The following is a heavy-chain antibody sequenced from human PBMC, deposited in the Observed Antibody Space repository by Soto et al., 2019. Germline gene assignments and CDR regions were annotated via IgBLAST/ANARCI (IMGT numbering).Heavy chain of an antibody. CDR1: GFTLSTYV. CDR3: AKGGSFDY. J-gene: IGHJ4*02. Sequence: PGGSLMLSCAACGFTLSTYVMSWVRQAPGKGLEWVSGVSGSGGSTYYADSVKGRFSISRDNSKNTLSVQMHSLRAEDTAVYYCAKGGSFDYWGQGTLVTVSS. V-gene: IGHV3-23*01. CDR2: VSGSGGST.